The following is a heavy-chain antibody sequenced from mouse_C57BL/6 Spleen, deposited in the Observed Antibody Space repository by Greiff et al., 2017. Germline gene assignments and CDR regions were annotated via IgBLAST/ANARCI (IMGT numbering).Heavy chain of an antibody. D-gene: IGHD1-1*01. CDR3: ASPYYGSSYFDY. Sequence: QVQLQQPGAELVKPGASVKMSCKASGYTFTSYWITWVKQRPGQGLEWIGDIYPGSGSTNYNEKFKSKATLTVDTSSSTAYMQLSSLTSEDSAVYYCASPYYGSSYFDYWGQGTTLTVSS. V-gene: IGHV1-55*01. CDR1: GYTFTSYW. J-gene: IGHJ2*01. CDR2: IYPGSGST.